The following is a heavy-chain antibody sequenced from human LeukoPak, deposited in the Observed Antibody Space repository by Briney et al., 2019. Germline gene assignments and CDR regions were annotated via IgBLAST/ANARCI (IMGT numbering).Heavy chain of an antibody. CDR1: GLSFSAYA. CDR2: IKKTGSET. D-gene: IGHD2-15*01. J-gene: IGHJ4*02. CDR3: AREDGYCSGGNCYSYFDS. V-gene: IGHV3-7*01. Sequence: GGSLRLSCAASGLSFSAYAMGWVRQAPGKGLEWVAYIKKTGSETYYVDSVKGRFTITRDNTRNSLFLQMYSLRAEDTAVYFCAREDGYCSGGNCYSYFDSWGQGTLVTVSS.